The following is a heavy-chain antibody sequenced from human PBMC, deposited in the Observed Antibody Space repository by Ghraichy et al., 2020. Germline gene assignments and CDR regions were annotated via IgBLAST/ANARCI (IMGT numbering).Heavy chain of an antibody. J-gene: IGHJ4*02. CDR2: ISYDGNSL. D-gene: IGHD3-10*01. Sequence: GGSLRLSCVASGVTFSSYAMHWVRQAPGKGLEWVAVISYDGNSLYYTDSVKGRFTISRDNSKNTLYLQMNSLRSEDTAVYYCARCEAVRVGELSHWGQGTLVTVSS. CDR3: ARCEAVRVGELSH. V-gene: IGHV3-30-3*01. CDR1: GVTFSSYA.